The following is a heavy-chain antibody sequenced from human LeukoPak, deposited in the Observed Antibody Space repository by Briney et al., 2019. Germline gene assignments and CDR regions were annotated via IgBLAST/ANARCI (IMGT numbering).Heavy chain of an antibody. D-gene: IGHD4-11*01. CDR1: GFTVSSNY. J-gene: IGHJ4*02. CDR3: AKDGHYSNFYFDY. V-gene: IGHV3-74*01. CDR2: IKSDGSSP. Sequence: GGTLSLSCAASGFTVSSNYMSWVLQAPGKGPVWVSRIKSDGSSPSYADSVKGRFTISRDNAKNTVYLQMNSRRAEDTAVNYCAKDGHYSNFYFDYWGQGTLVTVSS.